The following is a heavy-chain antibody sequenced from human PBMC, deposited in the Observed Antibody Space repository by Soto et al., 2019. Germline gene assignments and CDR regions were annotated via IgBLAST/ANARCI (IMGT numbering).Heavy chain of an antibody. D-gene: IGHD3-22*01. J-gene: IGHJ4*02. CDR1: GGTFSSYA. V-gene: IGHV1-69*01. Sequence: SVKVSCTASGGTFSSYAISWVRQAPGQGLEWMGGIIPIFGTANYAQKFQGRVTITADESTSTAYMELSSLRSEDTAVYYCARGRGYYDSSVYRFYYFDYWGQGTLVTVSS. CDR2: IIPIFGTA. CDR3: ARGRGYYDSSVYRFYYFDY.